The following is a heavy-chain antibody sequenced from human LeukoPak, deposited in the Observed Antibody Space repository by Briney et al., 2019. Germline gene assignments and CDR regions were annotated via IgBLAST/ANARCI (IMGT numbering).Heavy chain of an antibody. V-gene: IGHV4-34*01. D-gene: IGHD5-18*01. CDR2: INHSGST. Sequence: SETLSLTCAVYGGSFSGYYWSWIRQPPGKGLKWIGEINHSGSTNYNPSLKSRVTISVDTSKNQFSLKLSSVTAADTAVYYCATRPRGFSYGLGFDYWGQGTLVTVSS. CDR3: ATRPRGFSYGLGFDY. CDR1: GGSFSGYY. J-gene: IGHJ4*02.